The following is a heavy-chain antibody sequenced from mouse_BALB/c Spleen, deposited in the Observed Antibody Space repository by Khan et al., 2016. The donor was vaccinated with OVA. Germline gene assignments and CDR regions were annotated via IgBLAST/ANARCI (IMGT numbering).Heavy chain of an antibody. D-gene: IGHD3-1*01. J-gene: IGHJ3*01. V-gene: IGHV3-6*02. CDR1: GYSITNGYF. CDR3: ARGGSSGPAWFTY. Sequence: EVQLVESGPGLVKPSQSLSLTCSVTGYSITNGYFWNWIRQFPGNNLEWMGYIRYDGNTNYNPSLKNRISITRDTSKNQFFLNLNSVTPEDTATYYCARGGSSGPAWFTYWGQWTLVTVSA. CDR2: IRYDGNT.